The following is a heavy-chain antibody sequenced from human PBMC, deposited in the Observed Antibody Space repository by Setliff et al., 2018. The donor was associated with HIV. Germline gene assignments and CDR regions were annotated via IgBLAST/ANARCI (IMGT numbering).Heavy chain of an antibody. D-gene: IGHD3-10*01. J-gene: IGHJ6*03. CDR1: GYTFTSSG. CDR2: IGTYNGDT. V-gene: IGHV1-18*01. Sequence: EASVKVSCKASGYTFTSSGITWVRQAPGQGLEWMGWIGTYNGDTNYAQKFQGRVTMTTDTSTSTAYMELRSLISDDTAVYYCAREGLWFGDRGYYMDVWGTGTAVTVSS. CDR3: AREGLWFGDRGYYMDV.